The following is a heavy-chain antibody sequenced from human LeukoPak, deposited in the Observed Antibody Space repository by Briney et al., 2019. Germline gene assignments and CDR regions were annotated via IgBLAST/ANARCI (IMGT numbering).Heavy chain of an antibody. J-gene: IGHJ6*02. CDR3: AKAEGYYYYYGMDV. V-gene: IGHV3-30*18. CDR1: GFTFSSYG. CDR2: ISYDGSNK. Sequence: GGSLRLSCAASGFTFSSYGMHWVRQAPGKGLEWVAVISYDGSNKYYADSVKGRFTISRDNSKNTLYLQMNSLRAEDTAVYYCAKAEGYYYYYGMDVWGQGTTVTVSS.